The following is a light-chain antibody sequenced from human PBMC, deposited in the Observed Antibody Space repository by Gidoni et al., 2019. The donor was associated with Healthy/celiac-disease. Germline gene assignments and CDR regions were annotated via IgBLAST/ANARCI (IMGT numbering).Light chain of an antibody. CDR2: DAS. CDR3: QQYNSYSGFT. CDR1: QSISSW. Sequence: DIQMTQSPSTLSASVGDRVTITCRASQSISSWLAWYQQKPGQAPKLLIYDASSLESGVPSRFSGSGSGTEFTLTISILQPDDFATYYCQQYNSYSGFTFGPGTKVDIK. V-gene: IGKV1-5*01. J-gene: IGKJ3*01.